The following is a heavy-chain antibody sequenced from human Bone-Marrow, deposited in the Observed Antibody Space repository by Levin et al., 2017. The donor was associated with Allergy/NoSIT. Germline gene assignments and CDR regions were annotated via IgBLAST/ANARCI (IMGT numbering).Heavy chain of an antibody. D-gene: IGHD1-7*01. CDR3: ARNFGLKLELRFITPGDSHYIMAV. CDR2: ISGGGRTT. J-gene: IGHJ6*02. Sequence: GGSLRLSCAASGFTFSDYYMSWIRQTPGKGLEWLSYISGGGRTTYYADSVKGRFTISRDNAKNSLYLQINSLRADDTAVYYCARNFGLKLELRFITPGDSHYIMAVWGQGTTVTVSS. V-gene: IGHV3-11*01. CDR1: GFTFSDYY.